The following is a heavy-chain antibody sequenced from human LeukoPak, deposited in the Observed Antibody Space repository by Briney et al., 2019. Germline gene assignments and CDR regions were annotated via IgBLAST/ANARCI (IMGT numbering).Heavy chain of an antibody. J-gene: IGHJ5*02. CDR2: IIPIFGTA. D-gene: IGHD2-15*01. CDR1: GGTFSSYA. Sequence: SVKVSCKASGGTFSSYAISWVRQAPGQGLEWMGGIIPIFGTANYAQKFQGRVTITTDESTSTAYMELSSLRSEDTAVYYCARVKDCSGGSCYPLYNWFDPWGQGTLVTVSS. CDR3: ARVKDCSGGSCYPLYNWFDP. V-gene: IGHV1-69*05.